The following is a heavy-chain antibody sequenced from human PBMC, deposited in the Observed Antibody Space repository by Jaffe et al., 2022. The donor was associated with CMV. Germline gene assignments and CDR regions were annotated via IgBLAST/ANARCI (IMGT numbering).Heavy chain of an antibody. CDR2: IWYDGSNK. CDR1: GFTFSSYG. V-gene: IGHV3-33*01. Sequence: QVQLVESGGGVVQPGRSLRLSCAASGFTFSSYGMHWVRQAPGKGLEWVAVIWYDGSNKYYADSVKGRFTISRDNSKNTLYLQMNSLRAEDTAVYYCARGIIGVGATPADYWGQGTLVTVSS. J-gene: IGHJ4*02. CDR3: ARGIIGVGATPADY. D-gene: IGHD1-26*01.